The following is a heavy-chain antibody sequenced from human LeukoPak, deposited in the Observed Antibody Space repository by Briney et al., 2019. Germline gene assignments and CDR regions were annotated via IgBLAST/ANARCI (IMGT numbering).Heavy chain of an antibody. D-gene: IGHD3-10*01. CDR2: INPSGGST. J-gene: IGHJ3*01. CDR3: ARDLGGVTAYYYGSGN. CDR1: GYTFTSYY. V-gene: IGHV1-46*01. Sequence: ASVKVSCKASGYTFTSYYMHWVRQAPGQGLEWMGIINPSGGSTSYAQKFQGRVTMTRDTSTSTVYMELSSLRSEDTAVYYCARDLGGVTAYYYGSGNWGQGTMVTVSS.